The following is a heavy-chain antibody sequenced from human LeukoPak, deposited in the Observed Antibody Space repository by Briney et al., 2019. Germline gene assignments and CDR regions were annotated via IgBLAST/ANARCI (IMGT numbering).Heavy chain of an antibody. D-gene: IGHD2-15*01. J-gene: IGHJ4*02. V-gene: IGHV3-23*01. Sequence: PGGSLRLSCAASGFTFSSYGMSWVRQAPGKGLEWVSAISGSGGSTYYADSVKGRFTISRDNSKNTLYLQMNSLRAEDTAVYYCAKDLDTVVVVAATPALVDYWGQGTLVTVSS. CDR1: GFTFSSYG. CDR3: AKDLDTVVVVAATPALVDY. CDR2: ISGSGGST.